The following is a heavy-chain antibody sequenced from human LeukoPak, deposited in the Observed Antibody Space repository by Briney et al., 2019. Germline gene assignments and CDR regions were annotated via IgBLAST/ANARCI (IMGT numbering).Heavy chain of an antibody. CDR2: ISFDGGNK. V-gene: IGHV3-30-3*01. D-gene: IGHD3-3*01. Sequence: PGRSLRLSCAASGFTFDSYAIHWVRQAPGKGLDWVAYISFDGGNKYYADSVKGRFTISRDNSKNTLYLQMNSLRAEDTAVYYCAGNYDFWSGYYTIDYWGQGTLVTVSS. CDR3: AGNYDFWSGYYTIDY. CDR1: GFTFDSYA. J-gene: IGHJ4*02.